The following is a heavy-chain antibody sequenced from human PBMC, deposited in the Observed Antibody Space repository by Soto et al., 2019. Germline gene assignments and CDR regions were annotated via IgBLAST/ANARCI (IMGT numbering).Heavy chain of an antibody. V-gene: IGHV4-59*01. CDR1: WGSIGNYY. CDR3: EGDQVLADLLGWFAP. J-gene: IGHJ5*02. D-gene: IGHD2-2*01. CDR2: IYYSGST. Sequence: TLPHSNTVAWGSIGNYYCSWIRQPPGKGREWIGYIYYSGSTNYNPSLKSRVTISVETSKNQFSLKLSSVTAADTAVYYCEGDQVLADLLGWFAPWGQGTPVIVTS.